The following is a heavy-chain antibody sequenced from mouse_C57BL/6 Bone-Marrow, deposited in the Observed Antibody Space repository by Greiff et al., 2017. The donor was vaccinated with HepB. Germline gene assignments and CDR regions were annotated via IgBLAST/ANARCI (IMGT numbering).Heavy chain of an antibody. CDR2: IYPRSGNT. Sequence: VKLMESGAELARPGASVKLSCKASGYTFTSYGISWVKQRTGQGLEWIGEIYPRSGNTYYNEKFKGKATLTADKSSSTAYMELRSLTSEDSAVYFCARGYGAYWGQGTLVTVSA. CDR1: GYTFTSYG. J-gene: IGHJ3*01. CDR3: ARGYGAY. V-gene: IGHV1-81*01. D-gene: IGHD2-10*02.